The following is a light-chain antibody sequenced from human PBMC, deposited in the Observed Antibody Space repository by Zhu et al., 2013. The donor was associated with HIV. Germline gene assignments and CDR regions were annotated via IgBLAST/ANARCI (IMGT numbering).Light chain of an antibody. J-gene: IGKJ3*01. CDR3: QHVNENSA. CDR2: AAS. V-gene: IGKV1-17*03. Sequence: DIQMTQSPSAMSASVGDRVTITCRASQGISSSLAWFQQKPGKVPKRLIYAASSLRSGVPSRFSGSGSGTEITLTISGLRSEDFATYYCQHVNENSAFGPGTKVDI. CDR1: QGISSS.